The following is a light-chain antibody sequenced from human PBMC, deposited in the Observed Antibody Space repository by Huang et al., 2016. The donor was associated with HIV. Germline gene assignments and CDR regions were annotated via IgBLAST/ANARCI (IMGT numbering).Light chain of an antibody. CDR2: YAS. CDR1: QGLANY. Sequence: EIVLTQSPATLSLSPGERATLSCRASQGLANYLAWYQQKPGQAPRLLIDYASNRATGIPARFSGSGSGTDFTLTISSLEPEDFAVYYCQQRGNWQLTFGGGTKVEIK. J-gene: IGKJ4*01. V-gene: IGKV3-11*01. CDR3: QQRGNWQLT.